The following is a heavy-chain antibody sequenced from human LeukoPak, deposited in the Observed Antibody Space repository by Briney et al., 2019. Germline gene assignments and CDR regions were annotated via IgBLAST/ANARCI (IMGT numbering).Heavy chain of an antibody. D-gene: IGHD2-15*01. CDR1: GGSVNSGSYY. V-gene: IGHV4-61*01. CDR3: ARGHIVVVVAATYYYYYGMDV. CDR2: IYYSGST. Sequence: SETLSLTCTVSGGSVNSGSYYWSWIRQPPGKGLEWIGYIYYSGSTNYNPSLKSRVTISVDTSKNQFSLKLSSVTAADTAVYYCARGHIVVVVAATYYYYYGMDVWGQGTTVTVSS. J-gene: IGHJ6*02.